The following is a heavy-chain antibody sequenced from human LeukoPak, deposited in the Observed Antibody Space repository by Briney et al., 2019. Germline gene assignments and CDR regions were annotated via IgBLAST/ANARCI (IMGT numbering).Heavy chain of an antibody. J-gene: IGHJ4*02. CDR2: IMSDGSGT. Sequence: GGSLRLSCAASGFTSNSNWMHWVRQAPGKGLVWVSRIMSDGSGTKYADSVKGRFTISRDNAKNTLYLQMTSLRVEDTAVYYCARAGGGYGYIDYWGQGTLVTVSS. CDR3: ARAGGGYGYIDY. V-gene: IGHV3-74*03. CDR1: GFTSNSNW. D-gene: IGHD5-18*01.